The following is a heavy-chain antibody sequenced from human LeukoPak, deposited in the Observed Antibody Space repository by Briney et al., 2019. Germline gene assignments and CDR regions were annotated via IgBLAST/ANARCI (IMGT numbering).Heavy chain of an antibody. Sequence: SVKVSCKASGGTFSSYAFSWVRQAPGQGLEWMGAIIPIFGTTHYAQKFQGRVTMTRDTSTSTVYMELSSLRSEDTAVYYCARGSADYDFWSGYYTPSSYNWFDPWGQGTLVTVSS. CDR1: GGTFSSYA. CDR3: ARGSADYDFWSGYYTPSSYNWFDP. V-gene: IGHV1-69*05. CDR2: IIPIFGTT. J-gene: IGHJ5*02. D-gene: IGHD3-3*01.